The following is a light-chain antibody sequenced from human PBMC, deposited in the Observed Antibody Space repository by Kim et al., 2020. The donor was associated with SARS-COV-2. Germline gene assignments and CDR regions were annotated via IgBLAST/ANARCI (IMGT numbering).Light chain of an antibody. Sequence: ATNSSTGGSSNIGGGYAWHWYHQLPKKAPKLLIYADSNRPLGGPDRFSGSKSGTSAALAITGLQPEDEADDYCQAQDSSLSAVVFGGGTQLTVL. V-gene: IGLV1-40*01. CDR3: QAQDSSLSAVV. J-gene: IGLJ2*01. CDR2: ADS. CDR1: SSNIGGGYA.